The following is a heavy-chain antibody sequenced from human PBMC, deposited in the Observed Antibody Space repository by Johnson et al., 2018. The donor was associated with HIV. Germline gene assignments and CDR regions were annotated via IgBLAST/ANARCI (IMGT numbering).Heavy chain of an antibody. J-gene: IGHJ3*02. Sequence: QVQLVESGGGVVQPGRSLRLSCVVSGFTYSSYAMHWVRQAPGKGLEWVAVISYDGSNKYYADSVKGRFTISRDNSKNTLYLQMNSLRGEDTAVYYGARGDMGWNDDFAFDIWGQGTIVTVSS. V-gene: IGHV3-30*04. CDR3: ARGDMGWNDDFAFDI. D-gene: IGHD1-1*01. CDR2: ISYDGSNK. CDR1: GFTYSSYA.